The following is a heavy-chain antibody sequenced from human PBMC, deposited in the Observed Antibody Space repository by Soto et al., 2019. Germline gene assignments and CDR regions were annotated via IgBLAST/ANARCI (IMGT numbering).Heavy chain of an antibody. V-gene: IGHV3-33*01. J-gene: IGHJ3*02. CDR1: GFTFSTYG. CDR3: ARDSYGDAAPTFFDI. CDR2: IWYDGGNK. Sequence: GGSLRLSCAASGFTFSTYGMHWVRQAPGKGLEWVAVIWYDGGNKYHTDSVKGRFIISRDNSKNTLYLQMNSLRAEDTALYYCARDSYGDAAPTFFDIWGQGTMVTVSS. D-gene: IGHD4-17*01.